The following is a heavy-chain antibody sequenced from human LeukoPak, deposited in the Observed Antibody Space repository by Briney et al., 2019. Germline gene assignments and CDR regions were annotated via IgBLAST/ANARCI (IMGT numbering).Heavy chain of an antibody. J-gene: IGHJ6*04. CDR3: AELGITMIGGV. Sequence: GGSLRLFCAASGFTFSSYEMNWVRQAPGKGLAWVSSISTASDYIYYADSVKGRFTISRDNAKNALYLQMNSLRAEDTAVYYCAELGITMIGGVWGKGTTVTISS. CDR1: GFTFSSYE. V-gene: IGHV3-21*01. CDR2: ISTASDYI. D-gene: IGHD3-10*02.